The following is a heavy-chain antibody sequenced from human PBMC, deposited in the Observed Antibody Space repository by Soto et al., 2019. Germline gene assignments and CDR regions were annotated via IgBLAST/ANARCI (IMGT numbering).Heavy chain of an antibody. J-gene: IGHJ4*02. Sequence: GGSLRLSCAASGFTCSSYAMHWVRQAPGKGLEWVAVISYDGSNKYYADSVKGRFTISRDNSKNTLYLQMNSLRAEDTAVYYCATPLEISGYYWNGRGTRDYWGQGTLVTVSS. CDR3: ATPLEISGYYWNGRGTRDY. CDR1: GFTCSSYA. D-gene: IGHD3-22*01. CDR2: ISYDGSNK. V-gene: IGHV3-30-3*01.